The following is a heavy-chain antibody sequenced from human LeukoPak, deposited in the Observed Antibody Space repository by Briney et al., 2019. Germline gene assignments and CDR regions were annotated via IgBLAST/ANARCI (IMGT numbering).Heavy chain of an antibody. J-gene: IGHJ4*02. Sequence: ASVKVSCKASGGTFSSYAISWVRQAPGQGLEWMGRIIPILGIANYAQKFQGRVTITADKSTSTAYMELSSLRSEDTAVYYCARGSGSGSHYNRGDYWGQGTLVTVSS. CDR2: IIPILGIA. CDR1: GGTFSSYA. D-gene: IGHD3-10*01. CDR3: ARGSGSGSHYNRGDY. V-gene: IGHV1-69*04.